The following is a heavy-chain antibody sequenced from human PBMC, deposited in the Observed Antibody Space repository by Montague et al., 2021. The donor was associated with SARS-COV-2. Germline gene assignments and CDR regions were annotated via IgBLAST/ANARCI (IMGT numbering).Heavy chain of an antibody. Sequence: SETLSLTCIVSGGSISSSNYCGCLSHPPRRGLLWIGSIFYSGSNYYYPSSHSRGITIVVTTTNQLTLKLSTATAADTAAYYCCGLDWDITIFGVFRGYFDLWGRGTLVTVSS. D-gene: IGHD3-3*01. V-gene: IGHV4-39*01. CDR1: GGSISSSNY. CDR3: CGLDWDITIFGVFRGYFDL. J-gene: IGHJ2*01. CDR2: IFYSGSN.